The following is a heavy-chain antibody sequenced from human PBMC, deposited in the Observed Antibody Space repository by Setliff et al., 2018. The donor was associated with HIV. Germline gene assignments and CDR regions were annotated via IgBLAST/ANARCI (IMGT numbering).Heavy chain of an antibody. CDR2: IYTSGNT. J-gene: IGHJ6*04. CDR3: ARLGEHDTGDLDV. D-gene: IGHD1-1*01. CDR1: GDSISSGGCY. V-gene: IGHV4-61*09. Sequence: SETLSLTCKVSGDSISSGGCYWTWIRKPAGKGLEWIGHIYTSGNTNYNPSLKSRVSISVATSKNQFFLTLTSVTAADSAVYYCARLGEHDTGDLDVWGKGTTVTVPQ.